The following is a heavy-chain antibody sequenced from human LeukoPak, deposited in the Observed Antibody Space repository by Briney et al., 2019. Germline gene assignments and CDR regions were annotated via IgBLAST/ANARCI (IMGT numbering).Heavy chain of an antibody. CDR1: GGSISSYY. J-gene: IGHJ4*02. CDR3: ARDLRGMVDY. CDR2: IYYSGST. V-gene: IGHV4-59*01. Sequence: SETLSLTCTASGGSISSYYWNWIRQPPGKGLEWIGYIYYSGSTNYNPSLKSRVTISVDTSKNQFSLKLSSVTAADTAVYYCARDLRGMVDYWGQGTLVTVSS. D-gene: IGHD3-16*01.